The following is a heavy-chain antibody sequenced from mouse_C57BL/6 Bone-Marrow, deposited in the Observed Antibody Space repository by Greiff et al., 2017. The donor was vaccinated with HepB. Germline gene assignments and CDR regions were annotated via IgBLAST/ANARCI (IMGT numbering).Heavy chain of an antibody. CDR1: GYTFTSYG. D-gene: IGHD4-1*01. J-gene: IGHJ4*01. Sequence: QVQLQQSGAELARPGASVKLSCKASGYTFTSYGISWVKQRTGQGLEWIGEIYPRSGNTYYNEKFKGKATRTADKSSSTAYMELRSLTSEDSAVYFCARSTLGYAMDYWGQGTSVTVSS. CDR3: ARSTLGYAMDY. CDR2: IYPRSGNT. V-gene: IGHV1-81*01.